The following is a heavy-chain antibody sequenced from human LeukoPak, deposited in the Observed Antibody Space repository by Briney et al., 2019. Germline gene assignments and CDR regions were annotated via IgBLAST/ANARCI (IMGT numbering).Heavy chain of an antibody. CDR2: IYYSGST. J-gene: IGHJ6*03. CDR1: GGSISSYY. D-gene: IGHD3-10*01. V-gene: IGHV4-59*12. Sequence: SETLSLTCTVSGGSISSYYWSWIRQPPGKGLEWIGYIYYSGSTNYNPSLKSRVTMSVDTSKNQFSLKLSSVTAADTAVYYCARESPGRVYYYYMDVWGKGTTVTISS. CDR3: ARESPGRVYYYYMDV.